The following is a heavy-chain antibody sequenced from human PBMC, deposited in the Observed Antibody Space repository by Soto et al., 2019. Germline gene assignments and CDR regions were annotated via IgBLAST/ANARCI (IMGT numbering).Heavy chain of an antibody. Sequence: GGSLRLSCVASGFPFASFSFHWVRQAPGKGLEWLSYITDFTESTIYYAESVKGRFTISRDNARNSLFLQMNSLRDDDTAVYYCARGFCGSGTCFCGDFWGPGILVTVSS. CDR3: ARGFCGSGTCFCGDF. J-gene: IGHJ4*02. CDR1: GFPFASFS. V-gene: IGHV3-48*02. CDR2: ITDFTESTI. D-gene: IGHD6-19*01.